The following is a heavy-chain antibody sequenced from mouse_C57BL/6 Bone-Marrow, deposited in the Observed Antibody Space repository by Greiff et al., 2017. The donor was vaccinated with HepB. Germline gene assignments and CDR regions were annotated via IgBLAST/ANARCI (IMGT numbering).Heavy chain of an antibody. CDR1: GFTFSSYG. V-gene: IGHV5-6*02. J-gene: IGHJ3*01. CDR2: ISSGGSYT. CDR3: ARQCGGFAY. Sequence: DVMLVESGGDLVKPGGSLKLSCAASGFTFSSYGMSWVRQTPDKRLEWVATISSGGSYTYYPDSVKGRFTISRDNAKNTLYLQMSSLKSEDTAMYYCARQCGGFAYWGQGTLVTVSA.